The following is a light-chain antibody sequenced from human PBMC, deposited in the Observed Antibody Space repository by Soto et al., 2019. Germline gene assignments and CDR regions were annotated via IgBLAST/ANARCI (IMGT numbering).Light chain of an antibody. Sequence: DIVLTQSPGTLSLSPGERATLSCRASQIVSNNYLAWYQQKPGQAPRLLIYGASSGATGIPDRFSGSGSGTDFTLTISRLEPEDFAVYYCQQYGSSLGVTFGGGTKVDIK. V-gene: IGKV3-20*01. CDR3: QQYGSSLGVT. CDR1: QIVSNNY. CDR2: GAS. J-gene: IGKJ4*01.